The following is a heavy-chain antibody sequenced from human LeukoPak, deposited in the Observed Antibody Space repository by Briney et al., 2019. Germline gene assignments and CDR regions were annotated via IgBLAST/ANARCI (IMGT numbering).Heavy chain of an antibody. CDR3: ASSYGDYVEYYFDY. D-gene: IGHD4-17*01. CDR2: INHSGST. V-gene: IGHV4-34*01. J-gene: IGHJ4*02. CDR1: GGSFSGYY. Sequence: SETLSLTCAVYGGSFSGYYWSWIRQPPGKGLEWIGEINHSGSTNYNPSLKRRVTISVDTSKNQFSLKLSSVTAADTAVYYCASSYGDYVEYYFDYWGQGTLVTVSS.